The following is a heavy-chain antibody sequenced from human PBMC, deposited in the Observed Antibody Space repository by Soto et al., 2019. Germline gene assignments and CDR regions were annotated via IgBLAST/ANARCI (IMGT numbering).Heavy chain of an antibody. CDR3: AKVYSREHAFDI. CDR1: GFTFSSYA. V-gene: IGHV3-23*01. CDR2: ISGSGGST. J-gene: IGHJ3*02. D-gene: IGHD6-13*01. Sequence: EVQLLESRGGLVQPGGSLRLSCAASGFTFSSYAMSWVRQAPGKGLEWVSAISGSGGSTYYADSVKGRFTISRDNSKNTLYLQMNSLRAEDTAVYYCAKVYSREHAFDIWGQGTMVTVSS.